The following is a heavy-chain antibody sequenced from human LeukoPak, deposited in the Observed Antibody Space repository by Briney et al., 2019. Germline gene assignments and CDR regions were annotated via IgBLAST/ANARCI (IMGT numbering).Heavy chain of an antibody. CDR3: ARLNPRYYYDSSGYYANDY. V-gene: IGHV4-39*01. D-gene: IGHD3-22*01. CDR2: INYSGST. J-gene: IGHJ4*02. Sequence: PSETLSLTCTVSGGSISSSSYYWGWIRQPPGKGLEWIGSINYSGSTYYNPSLKSRVTISVDTSKNQFSLKLSSVTAADTAVYYCARLNPRYYYDSSGYYANDYWGQGTLVTVSS. CDR1: GGSISSSSYY.